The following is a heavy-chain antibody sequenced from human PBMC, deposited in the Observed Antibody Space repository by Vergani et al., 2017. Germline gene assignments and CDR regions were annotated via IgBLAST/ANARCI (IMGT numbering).Heavy chain of an antibody. CDR2: IVVGSGNT. CDR3: ARDSGYDSSGYYSDYYYYGMDV. V-gene: IGHV1-58*02. D-gene: IGHD3-22*01. Sequence: QMQLVQSGPEVKKPGTSVKVSCKASGFTFTSSAMQWVRQARGQRLEWIGWIVVGSGNTNYAQKFQERVTITRDMSTSTAYMELSSLRSEDTAVYYCARDSGYDSSGYYSDYYYYGMDVWGQGTTVTVSS. J-gene: IGHJ6*02. CDR1: GFTFTSSA.